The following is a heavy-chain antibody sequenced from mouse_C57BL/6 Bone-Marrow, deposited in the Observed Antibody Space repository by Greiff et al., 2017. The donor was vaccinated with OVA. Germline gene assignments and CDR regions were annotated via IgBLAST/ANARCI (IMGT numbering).Heavy chain of an antibody. CDR3: VRGSAWFAY. V-gene: IGHV10-1*01. CDR1: GFSFNTYA. CDR2: IRSKSNNYAT. Sequence: EVHLVESGGGLVQPKGSLKLSCAASGFSFNTYAMNWVRQAPGKGLEWVARIRSKSNNYATYYADSVKDRFTISRDDSESMLYLQMNNLKTEDTAMYDCVRGSAWFAYWGQGTLVTVSA. J-gene: IGHJ3*01.